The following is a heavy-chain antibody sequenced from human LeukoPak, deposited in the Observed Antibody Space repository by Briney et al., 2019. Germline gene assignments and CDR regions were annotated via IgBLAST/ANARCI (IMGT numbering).Heavy chain of an antibody. J-gene: IGHJ3*02. CDR1: GGSISSYY. Sequence: PSETLSLTCTVSGGSISSYYWSWIRQPPGKGLEWIGRIYTRGSTNYNSSLKSRVTMSVDTSKNQFSLRLSSVTAADTAVYYCARGGYKYDSSGYFAFDIWGQGTMVTVSS. CDR3: ARGGYKYDSSGYFAFDI. V-gene: IGHV4-4*07. D-gene: IGHD3-22*01. CDR2: IYTRGST.